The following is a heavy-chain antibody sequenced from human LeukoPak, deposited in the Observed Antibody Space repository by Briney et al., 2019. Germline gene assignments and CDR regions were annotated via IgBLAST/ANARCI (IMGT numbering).Heavy chain of an antibody. CDR2: IYYSGST. J-gene: IGHJ4*02. CDR3: ARKGRGPGPNLDY. V-gene: IGHV4-31*03. Sequence: SETLSLTCTVSGGSISSGGYYWSWIRQHPGKGLEWIGYIYYSGSTYYNPSLKSRVTISVDTSKNQFSLKLSSVTAADTAVYYCARKGRGPGPNLDYWGQGTLVTVSS. CDR1: GGSISSGGYY.